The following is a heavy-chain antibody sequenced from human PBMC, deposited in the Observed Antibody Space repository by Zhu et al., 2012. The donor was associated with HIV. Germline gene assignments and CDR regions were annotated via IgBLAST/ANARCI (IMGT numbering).Heavy chain of an antibody. J-gene: IGHJ6*02. CDR2: IYHTGNT. CDR3: ARGVDGMDV. Sequence: QVQLQESGSGLVKPSQTLSLTCAVSGGSISSGSFSWSWIRQPPGKGLDWVGYIYHTGNTFYNPSLKSRVTLSVDRSKNHFSLKLTSVTAADTAVYYCARGVDGMDVWGQGTTVTVPS. V-gene: IGHV4-30-2*01. CDR1: GGSISSGSFS.